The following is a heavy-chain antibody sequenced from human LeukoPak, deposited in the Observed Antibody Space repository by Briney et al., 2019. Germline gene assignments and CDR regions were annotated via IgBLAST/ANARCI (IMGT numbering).Heavy chain of an antibody. D-gene: IGHD1-1*01. CDR2: INHSGGT. J-gene: IGHJ4*02. Sequence: SETLSLTCAVYGGSFSGYYWSWIRQPPGKGLEWIGEINHSGGTNYNPSLKSRGTISVDTSKNQFSLKPSSVTAADTAVYYCARGRSWNETFDYWGQGTLVTVSS. CDR1: GGSFSGYY. V-gene: IGHV4-34*01. CDR3: ARGRSWNETFDY.